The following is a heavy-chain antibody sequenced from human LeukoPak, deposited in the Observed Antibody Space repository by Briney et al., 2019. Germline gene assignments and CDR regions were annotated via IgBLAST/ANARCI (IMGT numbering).Heavy chain of an antibody. CDR1: GDSVSSNSAA. J-gene: IGHJ4*02. V-gene: IGHV6-1*01. D-gene: IGHD3-22*01. Sequence: SQTLSLTCAISGDSVSSNSAAWNWIRQSPSRGLEWLGRTYYRSKWYNDYAVSVKSRITINPDTSKNQFSLQLNSVTPEDTAVYYCARYDSSDYHTIYYFDYWGQGTLVTVSS. CDR2: TYYRSKWYN. CDR3: ARYDSSDYHTIYYFDY.